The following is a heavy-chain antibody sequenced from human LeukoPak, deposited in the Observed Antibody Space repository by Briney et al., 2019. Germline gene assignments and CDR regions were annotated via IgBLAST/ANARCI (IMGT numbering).Heavy chain of an antibody. V-gene: IGHV3-30*02. CDR3: VRDLMSGGNKYFDH. D-gene: IGHD2-15*01. CDR2: VWHDGTKE. Sequence: GGSLRLSCAASGFIFRIYGMHWVRQAPGKGLDWVAYVWHDGTKEYYADSVEGRFTISRDSSKSMVYLQMNSLRAEDTAVYYCVRDLMSGGNKYFDHWGQGTQVSVSS. CDR1: GFIFRIYG. J-gene: IGHJ4*02.